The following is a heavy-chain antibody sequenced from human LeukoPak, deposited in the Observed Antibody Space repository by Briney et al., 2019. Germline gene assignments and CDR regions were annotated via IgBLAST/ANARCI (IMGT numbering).Heavy chain of an antibody. D-gene: IGHD6-6*01. CDR3: AASSSSRGAIDY. CDR1: GGSISSYY. Sequence: SETLSLTCTVSGGSISSYYWSWIWQSPGKGLEWIGYIYYSGSTNYNPSLKSRDTISVDTSKSQFSLKLNSVTAADTAVYYCAASSSSRGAIDYWGQGTLVTVSS. V-gene: IGHV4-59*08. J-gene: IGHJ4*02. CDR2: IYYSGST.